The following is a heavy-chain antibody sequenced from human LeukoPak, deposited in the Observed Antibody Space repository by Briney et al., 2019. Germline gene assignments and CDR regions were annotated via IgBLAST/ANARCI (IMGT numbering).Heavy chain of an antibody. Sequence: AGGSLRLSCAASGFTFDDYGMSWVRQAPGKGLEWVSVIYSGGGTYYADSVKGRFTISRDNSKNTLYLQMNSLRAEDTAVYYCARDRGDNWYFDLWGRGTLVTVSS. V-gene: IGHV3-66*02. CDR1: GFTFDDYG. CDR2: IYSGGGT. D-gene: IGHD2-21*02. J-gene: IGHJ2*01. CDR3: ARDRGDNWYFDL.